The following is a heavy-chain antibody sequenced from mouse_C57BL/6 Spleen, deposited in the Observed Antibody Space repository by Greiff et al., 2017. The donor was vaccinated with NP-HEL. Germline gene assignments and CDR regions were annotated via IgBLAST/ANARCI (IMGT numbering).Heavy chain of an antibody. Sequence: QVHVKQSGAELARPGASVKMSCKASGYTFTSYTMHWVKQRPGQGLEWIGYINPSSGYTKYNQKFKDKATLTADKSSSTAYMQLSSLTSEDSAVYYCARDLSFAYWGQGTLVTVSA. CDR1: GYTFTSYT. V-gene: IGHV1-4*01. D-gene: IGHD6-1*01. J-gene: IGHJ3*01. CDR3: ARDLSFAY. CDR2: INPSSGYT.